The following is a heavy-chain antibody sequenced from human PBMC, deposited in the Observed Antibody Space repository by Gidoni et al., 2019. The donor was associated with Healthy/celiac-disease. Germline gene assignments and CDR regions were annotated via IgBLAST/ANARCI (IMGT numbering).Heavy chain of an antibody. V-gene: IGHV4-4*07. D-gene: IGHD1-26*01. CDR2: IYTSGST. Sequence: QVQLQESGPGLVKPSETLSLTCTVSGGSISSYYWSWIRQPAGKGLEWIGRIYTSGSTNYNPSLKSRVTMSVDTSKNQFSLKLSSVTAADTAVYYCARGFSEWELRGYGGDNWFDPWGQGTLVTVSS. CDR1: GGSISSYY. CDR3: ARGFSEWELRGYGGDNWFDP. J-gene: IGHJ5*02.